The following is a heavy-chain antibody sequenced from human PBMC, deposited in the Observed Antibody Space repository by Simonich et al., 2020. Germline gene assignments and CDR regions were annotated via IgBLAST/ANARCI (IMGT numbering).Heavy chain of an antibody. CDR2: FDPEYGDT. V-gene: IGHV1-24*01. J-gene: IGHJ4*02. CDR1: GYTLPEFS. Sequence: QAQLVQSGAEVKQPGSSVKGSGKVSGYTLPEFSMHWVRHAHGKGLEWMGGFDPEYGDTIYATKFRGRVTMTEDTTTDTAYMELSSLRSEDTAVYYCATVSYYDSSGYRLDYWGQGTLVTVSS. CDR3: ATVSYYDSSGYRLDY. D-gene: IGHD3-22*01.